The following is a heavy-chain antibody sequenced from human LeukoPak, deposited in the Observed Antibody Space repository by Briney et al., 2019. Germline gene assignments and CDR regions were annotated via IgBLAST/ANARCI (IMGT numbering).Heavy chain of an antibody. V-gene: IGHV3-21*01. J-gene: IGHJ1*01. CDR3: ARDPIGYYDSGGYYYSWSYFQH. Sequence: GGSLRLSCAASGFTFSSYSMNWVRQAPGKGLEWVSSISSSSSYIYYADSVKGRFTISRDNAKNSLYLQMNSLRAEDTAVYYCARDPIGYYDSGGYYYSWSYFQHWGQGTLVTVSS. CDR1: GFTFSSYS. D-gene: IGHD3-22*01. CDR2: ISSSSSYI.